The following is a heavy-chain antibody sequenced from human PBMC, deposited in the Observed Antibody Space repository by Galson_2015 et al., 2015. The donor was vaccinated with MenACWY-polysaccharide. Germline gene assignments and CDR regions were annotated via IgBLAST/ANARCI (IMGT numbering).Heavy chain of an antibody. V-gene: IGHV4-38-2*01. D-gene: IGHD1-26*01. CDR3: ARVEKYSGSYYILH. Sequence: LSLTCAVSGYSISSSYYWGWFRQPPGKGLEWIGSIYHSGSTYYNPSLKSRVTISVDTSKNQFSLNLSSVTAADTAVYYCARVEKYSGSYYILHWGQGTLVTVSS. J-gene: IGHJ4*02. CDR1: GYSISSSYY. CDR2: IYHSGST.